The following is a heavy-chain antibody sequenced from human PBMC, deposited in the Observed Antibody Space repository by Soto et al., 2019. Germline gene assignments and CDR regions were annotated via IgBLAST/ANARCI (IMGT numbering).Heavy chain of an antibody. J-gene: IGHJ4*02. CDR2: INSHSTSI. CDR1: GFTFSDYS. D-gene: IGHD3-22*01. Sequence: GGSLRLSCAASGFTFSDYSMNWVRQAPGKGLEWVSYINSHSTSIYYADSVKDRFTISRDNAKNSLNLQMNSLRDEDTAVYYCAREFRGDSNDYWGQGTQVTVSS. CDR3: AREFRGDSNDY. V-gene: IGHV3-48*02.